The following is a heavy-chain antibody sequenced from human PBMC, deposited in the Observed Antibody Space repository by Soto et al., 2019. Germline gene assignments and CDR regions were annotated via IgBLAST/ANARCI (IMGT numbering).Heavy chain of an antibody. J-gene: IGHJ3*02. CDR3: ATYRKFFQI. Sequence: TVSLTCTVSGAYPSVGYYSWRCIRQPPGKCLEWIGFIYNSVSTYYNSSLKSRVTIPVDRSKNHFFLNLTSVTAADTAVYYSATYRKFFQIWGQGTKVTVSS. CDR2: IYNSVST. V-gene: IGHV4-30-2*01. CDR1: GAYPSVGYYS.